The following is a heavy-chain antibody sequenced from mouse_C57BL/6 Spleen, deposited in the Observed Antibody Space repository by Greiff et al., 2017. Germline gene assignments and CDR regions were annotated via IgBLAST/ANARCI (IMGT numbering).Heavy chain of an antibody. V-gene: IGHV1-55*01. CDR3: ARTTTVVARAMDY. Sequence: QVHVKQSGAELVKPGASVKMSCKASGYTFTSYWITWVKQRPGQGLEWIGDIYPGSGSTNYNEKFKSKATLTVDTSSSTAYMQLSSLTSEDSAVYYCARTTTVVARAMDYWGQGTSVTVSS. J-gene: IGHJ4*01. D-gene: IGHD1-1*01. CDR1: GYTFTSYW. CDR2: IYPGSGST.